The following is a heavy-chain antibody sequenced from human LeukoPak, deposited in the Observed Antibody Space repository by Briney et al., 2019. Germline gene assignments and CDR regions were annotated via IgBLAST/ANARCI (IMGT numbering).Heavy chain of an antibody. J-gene: IGHJ4*02. CDR3: ARIYGRSFRN. V-gene: IGHV3-7*01. Sequence: GGSLRLSCAASGFTFSGYWMSWVRQAPGKGLEWVANIKQDGSEKYYVDSVKGRFTISRDNAKNSLYLQMNSLRAEDPAVYFCARIYGRSFRNWAQGPLVTVS. D-gene: IGHD3-10*01. CDR1: GFTFSGYW. CDR2: IKQDGSEK.